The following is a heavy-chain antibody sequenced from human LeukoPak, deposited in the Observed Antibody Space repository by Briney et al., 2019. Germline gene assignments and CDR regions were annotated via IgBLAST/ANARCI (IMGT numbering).Heavy chain of an antibody. Sequence: ASVKVSCKASGGTFSNYAISWVRQAPGQGLEWMGWISAYNGNTNYAQKLQGRVTMTTDTSTSTAYMELRSLRSDDTAVYYCARAFRYYDFWSGEPYYFDYWGQGTLVTVSS. CDR1: GGTFSNYA. CDR2: ISAYNGNT. D-gene: IGHD3-3*01. V-gene: IGHV1-18*01. J-gene: IGHJ4*02. CDR3: ARAFRYYDFWSGEPYYFDY.